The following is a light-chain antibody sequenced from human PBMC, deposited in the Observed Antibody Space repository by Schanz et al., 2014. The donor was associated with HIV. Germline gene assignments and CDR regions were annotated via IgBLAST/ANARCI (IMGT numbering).Light chain of an antibody. Sequence: QSVLTQPASVSGSPGQSITISCSGTSSDIGGSDYVSWYQQHPGRAPKVLIYDVRDRPSGVSNRFSGSKSGNTASLTISGLQAEDETDYYCSSHAGRNSFVVFGGGTKLTVL. CDR3: SSHAGRNSFVV. CDR2: DVR. V-gene: IGLV2-14*03. CDR1: SSDIGGSDY. J-gene: IGLJ2*01.